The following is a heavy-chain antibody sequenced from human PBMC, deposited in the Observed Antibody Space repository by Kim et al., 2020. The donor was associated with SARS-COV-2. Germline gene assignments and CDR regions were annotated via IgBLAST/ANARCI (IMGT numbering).Heavy chain of an antibody. V-gene: IGHV3-74*01. CDR2: IKGDGRST. J-gene: IGHJ4*02. Sequence: GGSLRLSCAASGFTFSSYWMHWVRQAPGKGLVWVSRIKGDGRSTSYADSVKGRFTISRDNAKNTLYLQMNSLRAEDTAVYYCARGFSGSGGSVGYWGQG. CDR1: GFTFSSYW. CDR3: ARGFSGSGGSVGY. D-gene: IGHD3-10*01.